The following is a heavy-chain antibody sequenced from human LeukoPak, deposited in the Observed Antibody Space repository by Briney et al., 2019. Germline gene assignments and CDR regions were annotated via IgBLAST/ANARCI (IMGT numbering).Heavy chain of an antibody. Sequence: SETLSHTCSFSGDFFSRAPYYGGWIRQPPGKGLEWIATIYSSGSTHYNPSLRGRVTISVDTSKNHFYLNLSSVPAADTAVYYCARQLRRHDSFLSDFQHRGQGTLVTVSA. CDR1: GDFFSRAPYY. CDR3: ARQLRRHDSFLSDFQH. CDR2: IYSSGST. D-gene: IGHD2-15*01. V-gene: IGHV4-39*01. J-gene: IGHJ1*01.